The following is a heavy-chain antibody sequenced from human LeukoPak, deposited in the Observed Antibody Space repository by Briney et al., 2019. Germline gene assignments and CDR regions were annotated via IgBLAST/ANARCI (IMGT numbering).Heavy chain of an antibody. D-gene: IGHD3-3*01. J-gene: IGHJ5*02. CDR2: MNPNSGNT. V-gene: IGHV1-8*03. CDR1: GYTFTSYD. CDR3: ARAPRITIFGVVIGWFDP. Sequence: GASVKVSCKASGYTFTSYDINWVRQATGQGREWMGWMNPNSGNTGYAQKFQGRVTITRNTSIRTAYMELSSLRSEDTAVYYCARAPRITIFGVVIGWFDPWGQGTLVTVSS.